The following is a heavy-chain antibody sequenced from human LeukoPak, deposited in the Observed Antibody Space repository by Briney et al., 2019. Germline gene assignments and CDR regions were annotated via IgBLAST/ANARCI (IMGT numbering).Heavy chain of an antibody. Sequence: SETLSLTCAVYGGSFSGYYWSWIRQPPGKGLEWTGSIHHSGSTFYNPSLKSRVTISVDTSKNQFSLRLSSVTAADTAVYYCARHEAEMATILGGYWGQGTLVTVSS. V-gene: IGHV4-34*01. J-gene: IGHJ4*02. CDR1: GGSFSGYY. CDR3: ARHEAEMATILGGY. D-gene: IGHD5-24*01. CDR2: IHHSGST.